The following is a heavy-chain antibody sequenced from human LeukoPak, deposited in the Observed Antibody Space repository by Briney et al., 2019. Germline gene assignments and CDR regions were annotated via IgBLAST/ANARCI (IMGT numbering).Heavy chain of an antibody. D-gene: IGHD3-10*01. CDR2: INPNGGST. Sequence: ASVKVSCKASGYTFTSYYMHWVRQAPGQGLEWMGIINPNGGSTNYAQKFQGRVTMTRDTSTSTVYMELSSLRSEDTAVYYCARDHEYYYGSGSYYRGGCDYWGQGTLVTVSS. CDR3: ARDHEYYYGSGSYYRGGCDY. CDR1: GYTFTSYY. J-gene: IGHJ4*02. V-gene: IGHV1-46*01.